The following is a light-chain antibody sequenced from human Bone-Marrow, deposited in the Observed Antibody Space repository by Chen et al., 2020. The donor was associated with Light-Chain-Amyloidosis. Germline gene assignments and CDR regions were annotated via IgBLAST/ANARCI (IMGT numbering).Light chain of an antibody. CDR1: DLPTKY. Sequence: SYALTQPPSLSVSPVQTARITCSGDDLPTKYAYWYQQKPGQAPVLVIHRDTERPSGISERFSGSSSGTTATLTISGVQAEDEADYHCQSADSSGTYEVIFGGGTKLTVL. CDR3: QSADSSGTYEVI. V-gene: IGLV3-25*03. CDR2: RDT. J-gene: IGLJ2*01.